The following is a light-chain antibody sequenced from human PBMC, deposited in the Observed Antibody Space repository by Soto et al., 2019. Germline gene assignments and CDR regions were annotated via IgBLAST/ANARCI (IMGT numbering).Light chain of an antibody. CDR1: QTISSNN. CDR2: GTS. J-gene: IGKJ1*01. Sequence: EIVLTQSPGTLSVSPGERATLSCRASQTISSNNLAWYQQKPGQAPSLLIDGTSSRATGIPDRFSGSGSGTAFTLTISRLDPEDSEIYDCQQYGSWTFGQGTKVES. V-gene: IGKV3-20*01. CDR3: QQYGSWT.